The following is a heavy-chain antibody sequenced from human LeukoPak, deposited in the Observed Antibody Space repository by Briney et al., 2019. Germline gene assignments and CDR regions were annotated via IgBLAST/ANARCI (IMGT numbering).Heavy chain of an antibody. D-gene: IGHD1-1*01. V-gene: IGHV3-9*01. J-gene: IGHJ3*02. CDR3: AKDGYNWNAEAGAFDI. Sequence: PGGSLRLSCAASGFTFDDYAMHWVRQAPGKGLEWVSGISWNSGSIGYADSVKGRFTISRDNAKNSLYLQMNSLRAEDTALYYCAKDGYNWNAEAGAFDIWGQGTMVTVSS. CDR1: GFTFDDYA. CDR2: ISWNSGSI.